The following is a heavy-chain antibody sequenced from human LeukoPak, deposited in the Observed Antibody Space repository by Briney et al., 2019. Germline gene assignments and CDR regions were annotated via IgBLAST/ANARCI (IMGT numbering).Heavy chain of an antibody. V-gene: IGHV3-7*01. CDR1: GLNFRGYW. CDR2: MKQDGSEK. J-gene: IGHJ4*02. CDR3: ARDLGHTGYDLYDY. D-gene: IGHD5-12*01. Sequence: GGSLRLSCAVSGLNFRGYWMAWVRQAPGKGLEWVANMKQDGSEKYYVDSVKGRFTISRDNAKNSLYLEMNSLRVEDTPVYYCARDLGHTGYDLYDYWGQGTLVTVSS.